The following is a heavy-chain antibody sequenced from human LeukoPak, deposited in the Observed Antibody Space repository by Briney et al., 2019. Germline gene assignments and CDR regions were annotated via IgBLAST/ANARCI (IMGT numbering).Heavy chain of an antibody. V-gene: IGHV3-21*05. CDR3: ARNGLNAFDI. CDR1: GFTFSTYS. Sequence: GGSLRLSCAASGFTFSTYSMNWVRQAPGKGLEWVSYISSSSSYIYYADSVKGRFTISRDNAKNSLYLQMNSLRAEDTAVYYCARNGLNAFDIWGQGTMVTVSS. D-gene: IGHD2-8*01. CDR2: ISSSSSYI. J-gene: IGHJ3*02.